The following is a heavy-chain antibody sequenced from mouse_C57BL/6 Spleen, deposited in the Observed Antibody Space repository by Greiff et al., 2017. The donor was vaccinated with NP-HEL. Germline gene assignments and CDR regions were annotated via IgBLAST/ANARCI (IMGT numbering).Heavy chain of an antibody. V-gene: IGHV5-9-1*02. J-gene: IGHJ3*01. CDR3: TREGDGGAY. D-gene: IGHD3-3*01. CDR2: ISSGGDYI. CDR1: GFTFSSYA. Sequence: EVKLMESGEGLVKPGGSLKLSCAASGFTFSSYAMSWVRQTPEKRLEWVAYISSGGDYIYYADTVKGRFTISRDNARNTLYLQMSSLKSEDTAMYYCTREGDGGAYWGQGTLVTVSA.